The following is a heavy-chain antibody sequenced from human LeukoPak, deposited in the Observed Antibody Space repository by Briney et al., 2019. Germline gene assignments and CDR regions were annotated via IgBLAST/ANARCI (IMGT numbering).Heavy chain of an antibody. CDR2: INPNSGGT. Sequence: ASVKVSCKASGYTFTSYYMHWVRQAPGQGLEWMGWINPNSGGTNYAQKFQGRVTMTRDTSISTAYMELSRLRSDDTAVYYCAAAYSSGWYSPYYWGQGTLVTVSS. J-gene: IGHJ4*02. CDR3: AAAYSSGWYSPYY. D-gene: IGHD6-19*01. V-gene: IGHV1-2*02. CDR1: GYTFTSYY.